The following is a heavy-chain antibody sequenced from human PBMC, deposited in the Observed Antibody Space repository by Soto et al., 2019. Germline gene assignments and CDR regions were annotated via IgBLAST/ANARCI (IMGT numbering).Heavy chain of an antibody. D-gene: IGHD3-9*01. J-gene: IGHJ4*02. Sequence: GGSLRLSCGASGFTFSSYSMNWVRQAPGKGLEWVSSISSSSSYIYYADSVKGRFTISRDNAKNSLYLQMNSLRAEDTAVYYCASDIGDILTGSSYFDYWGQGTLVTVSS. CDR1: GFTFSSYS. CDR3: ASDIGDILTGSSYFDY. CDR2: ISSSSSYI. V-gene: IGHV3-21*01.